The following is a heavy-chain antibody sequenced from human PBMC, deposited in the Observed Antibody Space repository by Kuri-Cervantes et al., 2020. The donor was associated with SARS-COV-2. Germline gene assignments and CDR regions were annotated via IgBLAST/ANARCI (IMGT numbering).Heavy chain of an antibody. CDR3: ARGGRYYYDSSGRGWYFDL. D-gene: IGHD3-22*01. CDR1: GFTFSSYA. J-gene: IGHJ2*01. V-gene: IGHV3-74*01. CDR2: INSDGSST. Sequence: GGSLRLSCAASGFTFSSYAMSWVRQAPGKGLVWVSRINSDGSSTSYADSVKGRLTISRDNAKNTLYLQMNSLRAEDTAVYYCARGGRYYYDSSGRGWYFDLWGQGTLVTVSS.